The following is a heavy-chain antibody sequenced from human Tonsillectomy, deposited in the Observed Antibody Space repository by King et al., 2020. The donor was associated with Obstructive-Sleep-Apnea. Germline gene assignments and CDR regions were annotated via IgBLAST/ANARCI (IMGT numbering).Heavy chain of an antibody. CDR2: INPTGGSP. Sequence: QLVQSGAEVKKPGASVKLSCKASGYTFTSYYLQWVRQAPGQGLEWMGVINPTGGSPAYAQKFTGRVTITRDTSTSTGYMELSSLRSEDTAVYYCARSRYYDSTGYLDYWGQGALVTVSS. CDR3: ARSRYYDSTGYLDY. J-gene: IGHJ4*02. V-gene: IGHV1-46*01. CDR1: GYTFTSYY. D-gene: IGHD3-22*01.